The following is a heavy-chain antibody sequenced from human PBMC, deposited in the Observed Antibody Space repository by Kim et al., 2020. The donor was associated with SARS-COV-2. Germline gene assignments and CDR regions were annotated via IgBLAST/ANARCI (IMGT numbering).Heavy chain of an antibody. D-gene: IGHD3-10*01. Sequence: RFTISRDNPKNTLYLQMNSLRAEDTAVYYCARDRLLWFGELSQYYYGMDVWGQGTTVTVSS. CDR3: ARDRLLWFGELSQYYYGMDV. J-gene: IGHJ6*02. V-gene: IGHV3-30*07.